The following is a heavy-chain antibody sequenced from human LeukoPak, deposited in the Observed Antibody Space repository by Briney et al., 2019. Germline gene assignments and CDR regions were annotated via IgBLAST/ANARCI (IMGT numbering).Heavy chain of an antibody. CDR2: IYYSGST. CDR3: ATSGGEYSSSSRFLY. D-gene: IGHD6-6*01. J-gene: IGHJ4*02. Sequence: SETLSLTCTVSGGSISSGDYYWSWIRQPPGNGLEWIGYIYYSGSTYYNPSLKSRVTISVDTSKNQFSLKLSSVTAADTAVYYCATSGGEYSSSSRFLYWGQGTLVTVSS. CDR1: GGSISSGDYY. V-gene: IGHV4-30-4*01.